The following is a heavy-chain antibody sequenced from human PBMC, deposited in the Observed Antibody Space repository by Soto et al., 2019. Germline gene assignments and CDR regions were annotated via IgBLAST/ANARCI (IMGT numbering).Heavy chain of an antibody. Sequence: PSESLSRAYSLSGCSIRSSSYYGRWIRQPPGKGLEWIGGIYYSGSTYYNPSLKSRVTISVDTSKNQFSLKLSSVTAADTAVYYCARRGDIVATTDPYWYFDLWGRGTLVTVS. D-gene: IGHD5-12*01. CDR1: GCSIRSSSYY. CDR2: IYYSGST. CDR3: ARRGDIVATTDPYWYFDL. V-gene: IGHV4-39*01. J-gene: IGHJ2*01.